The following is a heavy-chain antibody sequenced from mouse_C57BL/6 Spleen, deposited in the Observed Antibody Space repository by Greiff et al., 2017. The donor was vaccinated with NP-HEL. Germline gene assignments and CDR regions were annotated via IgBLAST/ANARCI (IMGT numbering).Heavy chain of an antibody. D-gene: IGHD1-1*01. CDR3: ARIYGSSHFDY. Sequence: QVQLKQSGPGLVQPSQSLSITCTVSGFSLTSYGVHWVRQSPGKGLEWLGVIWSGGSTDYNAAFISRLSISKDNSKSQVFFKMNSLQADDTAIYYCARIYGSSHFDYWGQGTTLTVSS. CDR2: IWSGGST. V-gene: IGHV2-2*01. J-gene: IGHJ2*01. CDR1: GFSLTSYG.